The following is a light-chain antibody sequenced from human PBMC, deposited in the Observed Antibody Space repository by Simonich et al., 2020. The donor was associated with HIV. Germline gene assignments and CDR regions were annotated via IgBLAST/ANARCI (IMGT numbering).Light chain of an antibody. CDR1: QNVSSN. J-gene: IGKJ2*01. CDR3: QQYNNWPYT. Sequence: DIVMTQSPVTLSVSPGERATLSCRASQNVSSNLAWDQQKPGQAPSLLIYGASTRATGIPASFSGSGSGTEFALTISSLQSEDFAVYYCQQYNNWPYTFGQGTKLEIK. V-gene: IGKV3-15*01. CDR2: GAS.